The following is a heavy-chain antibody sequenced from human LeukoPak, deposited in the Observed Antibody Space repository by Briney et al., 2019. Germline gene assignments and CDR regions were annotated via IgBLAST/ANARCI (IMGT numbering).Heavy chain of an antibody. CDR2: VNTSTGNP. V-gene: IGHV7-4-1*02. J-gene: IGHJ4*02. Sequence: ASVKVSCKPSGYTFTDYAINWVRQAPGQGLEYMGWVNTSTGNPTYAQGFTGRFVFSSDSSVSTAYLQITSLKADDSAIYFCASCNDSSGYFAHWGQGTLVTVSS. D-gene: IGHD3-22*01. CDR3: ASCNDSSGYFAH. CDR1: GYTFTDYA.